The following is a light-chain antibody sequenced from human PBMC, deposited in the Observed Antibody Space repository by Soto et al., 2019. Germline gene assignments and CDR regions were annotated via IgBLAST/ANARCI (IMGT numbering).Light chain of an antibody. V-gene: IGKV1-39*01. J-gene: IGKJ1*01. CDR2: IAS. Sequence: GDRVTITCRASQRITNYLNWYQQKPGRAPKLLIYIASSLQSVVPSRFSGSGSGTDFTLTISSLQPDDFATYYCQQTYSLPRPFGQGTKVEI. CDR1: QRITNY. CDR3: QQTYSLPRP.